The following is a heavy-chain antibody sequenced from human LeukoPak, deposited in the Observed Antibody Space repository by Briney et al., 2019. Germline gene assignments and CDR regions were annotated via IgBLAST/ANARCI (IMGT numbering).Heavy chain of an antibody. V-gene: IGHV3-74*01. J-gene: IGHJ2*01. CDR2: INRDGSST. D-gene: IGHD3-9*01. Sequence: PGGSLRLSCAASGFTFSSYWMHWVRQTPGKGLEWVSRINRDGSSTNYADSVEGRFTVSRDNAKNSLYLQMNSLRAEDTAVYYCARFPRAGYWAQYWYFDLWGRGTLVTVSS. CDR1: GFTFSSYW. CDR3: ARFPRAGYWAQYWYFDL.